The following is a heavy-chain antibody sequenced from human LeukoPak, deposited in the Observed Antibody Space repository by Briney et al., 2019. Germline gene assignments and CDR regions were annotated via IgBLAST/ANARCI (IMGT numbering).Heavy chain of an antibody. CDR2: ISGSGGST. Sequence: PGGSLRLSCAASGFTFSSYAMSWVRQAPGKGLEWVSAISGSGGSTYYADSVKGRFTISRDNSKNTLYLQMNSLRAEDTAVYYCAKDVGRSGSYYNDYYYYMDVWGKGTTVTISS. D-gene: IGHD3-10*01. CDR1: GFTFSSYA. V-gene: IGHV3-23*01. CDR3: AKDVGRSGSYYNDYYYYMDV. J-gene: IGHJ6*03.